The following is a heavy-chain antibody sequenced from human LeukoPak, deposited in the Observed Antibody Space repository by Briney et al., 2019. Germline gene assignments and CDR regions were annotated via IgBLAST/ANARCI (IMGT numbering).Heavy chain of an antibody. V-gene: IGHV3-49*03. J-gene: IGHJ5*02. CDR3: TRDNPIAVAPTGWFDP. CDR2: IRSKAYGGTT. CDR1: GFTFGDYA. Sequence: GGSLRLSCTASGFTFGDYAMSWFRQAPGKGLEWVGFIRSKAYGGTTEYAASVKGRFTISRDDSKSIAYLQMNSLKTEDTAVYYCTRDNPIAVAPTGWFDPWGQGTLATVSS. D-gene: IGHD6-19*01.